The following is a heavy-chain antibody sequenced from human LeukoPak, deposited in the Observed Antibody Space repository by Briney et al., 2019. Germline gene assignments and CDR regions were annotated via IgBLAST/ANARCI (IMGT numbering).Heavy chain of an antibody. J-gene: IGHJ4*02. V-gene: IGHV3-30-3*01. Sequence: GGSLRLSCAASGFTFSSYAMHWVRQAPGKGLEWVAVISYDGSNKYYADSVKGRFTISRDNSKNTLYLQMNSLRAEDTAVYYCARDVGGWPFFDYWGQGTLVTVSS. CDR2: ISYDGSNK. CDR3: ARDVGGWPFFDY. CDR1: GFTFSSYA. D-gene: IGHD6-19*01.